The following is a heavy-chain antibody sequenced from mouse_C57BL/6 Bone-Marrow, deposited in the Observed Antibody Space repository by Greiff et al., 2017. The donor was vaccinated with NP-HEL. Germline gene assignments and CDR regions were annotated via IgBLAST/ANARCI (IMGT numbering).Heavy chain of an antibody. J-gene: IGHJ3*01. CDR1: YTFSRRVH. D-gene: IGHD4-1*01. V-gene: IGHV1-87*01. Sequence: QVQLQQSGPELARPWASVKISCQAFYTFSRRVHFAIRDTNYWMQWVKQRPGQGLEWIGAIYPGNGDTSYNQKFKGKATLTADKSSSTAYMQLSSLTSEDSAVYYCASQGWIGTGFSWFAYWGQGTLVTVSA. CDR2: GQGLEWIG. CDR3: SEDSAVYYCASQGWIGTGFSWFAY.